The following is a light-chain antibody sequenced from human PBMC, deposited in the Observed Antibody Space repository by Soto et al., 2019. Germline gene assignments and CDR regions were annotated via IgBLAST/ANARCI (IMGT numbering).Light chain of an antibody. J-gene: IGKJ5*01. V-gene: IGKV1-12*01. CDR2: TGS. CDR1: QGIKNW. CDR3: QQAASFPIT. Sequence: DIQMTQSPSYVSASVGDRVTITCRASQGIKNWLAWYQQKPGKAPNLLIYTGSSLQSGVPSRFSGSGSGTDFTLTINSLQPEDFATYYYQQAASFPITFGQGTRLEIK.